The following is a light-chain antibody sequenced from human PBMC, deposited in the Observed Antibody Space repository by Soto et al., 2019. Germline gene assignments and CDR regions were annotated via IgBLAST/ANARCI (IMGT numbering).Light chain of an antibody. J-gene: IGLJ1*01. V-gene: IGLV2-23*02. CDR1: SSDVGSDNL. CDR2: EVS. Sequence: QSVLTQPASVSGSPGQSITISCTGTSSDVGSDNLVSWYQQHPGKAPKFIIYEVSQRPAGVSYRFSGSKSGNTAYLTISGLQAEDEADYYCCSYAGSITYVFGTGTQLTVL. CDR3: CSYAGSITYV.